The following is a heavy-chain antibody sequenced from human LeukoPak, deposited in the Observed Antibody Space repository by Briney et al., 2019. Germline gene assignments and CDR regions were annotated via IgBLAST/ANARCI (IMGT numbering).Heavy chain of an antibody. D-gene: IGHD2-2*01. Sequence: SETLSLTCAVHGGSFSGYYWSWIRQPPGKGLEWIGEINHSGSTNYNPPLKSRVTISVDTSKNQSSLKLSSVTAADTAVYYCARGGPRCDSTSCYDWGFDYWGQGTLVTVSS. CDR3: ARGGPRCDSTSCYDWGFDY. J-gene: IGHJ4*02. CDR2: INHSGST. V-gene: IGHV4-34*01. CDR1: GGSFSGYY.